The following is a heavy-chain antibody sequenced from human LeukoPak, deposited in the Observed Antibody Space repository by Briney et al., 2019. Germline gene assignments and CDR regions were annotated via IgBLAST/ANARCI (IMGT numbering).Heavy chain of an antibody. V-gene: IGHV3-30-3*01. CDR2: ISYDGSNK. D-gene: IGHD6-19*01. CDR3: AREASSGWSTLYYFDY. Sequence: GRSPRLSCAASGFTFSSYAMHWVRQAPGKGLEWVAVISYDGSNKYYADSVKGRFTISRDNSKNTLYLQMNSLRAEDTAVHYCAREASSGWSTLYYFDYWGQGTLVTVSS. J-gene: IGHJ4*02. CDR1: GFTFSSYA.